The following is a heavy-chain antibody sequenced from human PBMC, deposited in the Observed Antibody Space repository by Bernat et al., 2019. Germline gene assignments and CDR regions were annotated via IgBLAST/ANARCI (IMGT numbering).Heavy chain of an antibody. V-gene: IGHV1-18*01. CDR2: ISTYNGDT. CDR1: GYSCTTFG. D-gene: IGHD2-2*01. Sequence: KLMEVGPEGKNPGAAMKVACKTSGYSCTTFGISWVRQAPGHGLEWVGWISTYNGDTKYAQKFQDRVTLTTDTSTRTAYLELRSLRSDDTAVYYCAGAFCSSATCDGWFDPWGQGTLVTVSS. J-gene: IGHJ5*02. CDR3: AGAFCSSATCDGWFDP.